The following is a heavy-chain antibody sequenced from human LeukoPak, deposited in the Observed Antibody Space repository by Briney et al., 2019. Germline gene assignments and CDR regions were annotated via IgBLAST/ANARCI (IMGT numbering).Heavy chain of an antibody. D-gene: IGHD5-18*01. CDR2: IYTSGST. CDR1: GGSISSYY. J-gene: IGHJ3*02. Sequence: SETLSLTCTVSGGSISSYYWSWIRQPAGKGLEWIGRIYTSGSTNYNPSLKSRVTISVDTSKNQFSLKLSSVTAADTAVYYCARVSDTAMVLAAFDIWGQGTMVTVSS. V-gene: IGHV4-4*07. CDR3: ARVSDTAMVLAAFDI.